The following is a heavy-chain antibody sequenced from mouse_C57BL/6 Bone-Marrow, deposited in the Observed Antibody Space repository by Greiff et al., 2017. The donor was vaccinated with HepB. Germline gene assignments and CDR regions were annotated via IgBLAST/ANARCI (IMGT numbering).Heavy chain of an antibody. Sequence: QVHVKQSGAELVKPGASVKLSCKASGYTFTSYWMHWVKQRPGQGLEWIGMIHPNSGSTNYNEKFKSKATLTVDKSSSTAYMQLSSLTSEDSAVYYCARPHYYGSSYCFAYWGQGTLVTVSA. J-gene: IGHJ3*01. CDR3: ARPHYYGSSYCFAY. CDR1: GYTFTSYW. D-gene: IGHD1-1*01. CDR2: IHPNSGST. V-gene: IGHV1-64*01.